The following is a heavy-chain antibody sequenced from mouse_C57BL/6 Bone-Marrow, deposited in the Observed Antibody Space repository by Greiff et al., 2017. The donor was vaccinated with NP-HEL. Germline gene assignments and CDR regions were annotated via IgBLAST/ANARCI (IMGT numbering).Heavy chain of an antibody. CDR3: ARSSYYYGSSEWYFDV. V-gene: IGHV1-80*01. J-gene: IGHJ1*03. CDR2: IYPGDGDT. D-gene: IGHD1-1*01. CDR1: GYAFSSYW. Sequence: QVQLKESGAELVKPGASVKISCKASGYAFSSYWMNWVKQRPGKGLEWIGQIYPGDGDTNYKGKFKGKATLTADKSSSTAYMQLSSLTSEDSAVYFCARSSYYYGSSEWYFDVWGTGTTVTVSS.